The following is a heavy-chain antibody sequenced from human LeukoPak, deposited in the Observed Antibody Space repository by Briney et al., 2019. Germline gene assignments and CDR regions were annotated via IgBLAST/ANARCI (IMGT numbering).Heavy chain of an antibody. J-gene: IGHJ5*02. Sequence: PSETLSLTCTVSGGSISSYYWSWIRQPPGKGLEWIGHIYYSGSTYYNPSLKSRVTISVDRSKNQFSLKLSSVTAADTAVYYCARGSTARNWFDPWGQGTLVTVSS. CDR1: GGSISSYY. D-gene: IGHD4-11*01. CDR3: ARGSTARNWFDP. V-gene: IGHV4-59*12. CDR2: IYYSGST.